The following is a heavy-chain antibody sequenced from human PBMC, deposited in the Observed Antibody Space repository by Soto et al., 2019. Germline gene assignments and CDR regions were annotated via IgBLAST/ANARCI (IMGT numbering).Heavy chain of an antibody. V-gene: IGHV4-39*01. J-gene: IGHJ6*02. Sequence: TSETLSLTCTVSGGSISSSSYYWGWIRQPPGKGLEWIGSIYYSGSTYYNPSLKSRVTISVDTSKNQFSLKLSSVTAADTAVYYFARHDRIAVAGIDVRGQGTTVTGSS. CDR3: ARHDRIAVAGIDV. CDR1: GGSISSSSYY. D-gene: IGHD6-19*01. CDR2: IYYSGST.